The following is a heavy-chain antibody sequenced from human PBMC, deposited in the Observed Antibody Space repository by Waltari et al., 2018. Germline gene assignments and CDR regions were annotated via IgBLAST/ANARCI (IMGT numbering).Heavy chain of an antibody. D-gene: IGHD2-21*01. Sequence: QVQLVQSGAEVKKPGASVKVSCKASGYTFTSYAMHWVRQAPGQRLEWMGWINAGNGNTKYSQKFQGRVTITRDTSASTAYMELSSLRSEDTAVYYYARAYCGGDCYDHYDAFDIWGQGTMVTVSS. J-gene: IGHJ3*02. V-gene: IGHV1-3*01. CDR3: ARAYCGGDCYDHYDAFDI. CDR2: INAGNGNT. CDR1: GYTFTSYA.